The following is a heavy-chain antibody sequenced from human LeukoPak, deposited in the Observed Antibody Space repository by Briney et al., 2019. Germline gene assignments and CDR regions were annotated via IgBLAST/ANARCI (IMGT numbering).Heavy chain of an antibody. V-gene: IGHV4-39*07. D-gene: IGHD6-13*01. J-gene: IGHJ4*02. Sequence: SETLSLTCTVSDGSISSSSYYWGWIRQPPGKGLEWIGSIYYSGSTYYNPSLKSRVTISVDTSKNQFSLKLSSVTAADTPVYYCARAVYSSSALDYWGQGTLVTVSS. CDR3: ARAVYSSSALDY. CDR1: DGSISSSSYY. CDR2: IYYSGST.